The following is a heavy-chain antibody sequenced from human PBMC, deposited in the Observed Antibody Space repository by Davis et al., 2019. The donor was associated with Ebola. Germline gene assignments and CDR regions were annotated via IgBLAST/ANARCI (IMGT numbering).Heavy chain of an antibody. CDR2: IYWDDDK. D-gene: IGHD6-13*01. CDR3: AHRPESSSWHQWGDAFDI. Sequence: SGPTLVKPTQTLTLTCTFSGFSLSTSGVGVGWIRQPPGKALEWLALIYWDDDKRYSPSLRSRLTITKDTPKNQVVLTMTNMDPVDTATYYCAHRPESSSWHQWGDAFDIWGQGTMVTVSS. CDR1: GFSLSTSGVG. J-gene: IGHJ3*02. V-gene: IGHV2-5*02.